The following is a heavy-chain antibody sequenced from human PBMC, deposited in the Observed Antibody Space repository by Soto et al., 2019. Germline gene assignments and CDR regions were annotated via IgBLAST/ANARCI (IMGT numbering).Heavy chain of an antibody. Sequence: QVQLVQSEAEVKKPGASVKISCKASGYTFTSYDINWVRQATGQGLEWMGWMNPNSGNTGYAQKFQGRVTMTRNTYISTAYMELSSLRSEDTSVYYCARGPTTTAPNGYYYYMDVWGKGTTVTVSS. CDR2: MNPNSGNT. V-gene: IGHV1-8*01. CDR1: GYTFTSYD. D-gene: IGHD6-25*01. J-gene: IGHJ6*03. CDR3: ARGPTTTAPNGYYYYMDV.